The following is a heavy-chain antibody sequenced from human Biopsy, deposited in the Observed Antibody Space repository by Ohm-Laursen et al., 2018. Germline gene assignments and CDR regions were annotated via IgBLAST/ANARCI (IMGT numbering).Heavy chain of an antibody. D-gene: IGHD2/OR15-2a*01. CDR3: ARATNSTGWPYYYFYGMDV. J-gene: IGHJ6*02. CDR1: GGSISSDY. Sequence: SETLSLTCIVSGGSISSDYWSWIRQTPGKGLEWIGYIYYNGSTNYNPSLKSRVTISVDTSKNQFSLRLNSVTAADTAVYYCARATNSTGWPYYYFYGMDVWGQGTTVTVSS. CDR2: IYYNGST. V-gene: IGHV4-59*01.